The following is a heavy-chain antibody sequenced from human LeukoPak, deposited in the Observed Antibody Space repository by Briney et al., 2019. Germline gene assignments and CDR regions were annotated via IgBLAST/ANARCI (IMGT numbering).Heavy chain of an antibody. CDR1: GYTFTNYG. CDR3: ARDKESGGSCCYNWFDP. Sequence: ASVTVSCKTSGYTFTNYGISWVRQAPGQGLEWMGWISAYNGNTNYAQKLQGRVTMTTDTSTSTAYMELRGLRSDDPAVYYCARDKESGGSCCYNWFDPWGRGTLVTVSS. D-gene: IGHD2-15*01. CDR2: ISAYNGNT. V-gene: IGHV1-18*01. J-gene: IGHJ5*02.